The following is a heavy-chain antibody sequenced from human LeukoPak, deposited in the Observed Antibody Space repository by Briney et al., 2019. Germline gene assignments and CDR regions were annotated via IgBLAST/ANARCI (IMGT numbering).Heavy chain of an antibody. CDR2: ISYDGSNK. Sequence: GGSLRLSCAASGFPFSSYAMHWLRPAPGKGLERVADISYDGSNKYYADSVKGRFTISRDNSKNTLYLQMNSLRAEDTAVYYCARGLCSGGSCYRFGYGGQGTLVTVSS. CDR3: ARGLCSGGSCYRFGY. D-gene: IGHD2-15*01. CDR1: GFPFSSYA. V-gene: IGHV3-30*04. J-gene: IGHJ4*02.